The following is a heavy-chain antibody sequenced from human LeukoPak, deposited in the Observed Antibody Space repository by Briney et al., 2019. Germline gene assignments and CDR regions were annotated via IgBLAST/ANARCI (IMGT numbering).Heavy chain of an antibody. CDR1: GYTFTGYY. D-gene: IGHD4-23*01. Sequence: PSVKVSCKASGYTFTGYYMHWVRQAPGQGLEWMGWINPNSGGTNYAQKFQGRVTMTRDTSISTAYMELSRLRSDDTAVYYCARQGYGGIDAFDIWGQGTMVTVSS. CDR3: ARQGYGGIDAFDI. V-gene: IGHV1-2*02. CDR2: INPNSGGT. J-gene: IGHJ3*02.